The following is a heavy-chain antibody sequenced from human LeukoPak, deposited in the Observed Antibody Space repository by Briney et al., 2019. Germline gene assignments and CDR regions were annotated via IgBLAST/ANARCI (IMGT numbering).Heavy chain of an antibody. Sequence: GASVKVSCKASGYTFTSYYMHWVRQAPGQALEWMGIINPSGGSTSYAQKFQGRVTMTRDTSTSTVYMELSSLRSEDTAVYYCARAYSSSWYPYYYYAMDVWGQGTTVTVSS. D-gene: IGHD6-13*01. CDR1: GYTFTSYY. J-gene: IGHJ6*02. CDR3: ARAYSSSWYPYYYYAMDV. V-gene: IGHV1-46*01. CDR2: INPSGGST.